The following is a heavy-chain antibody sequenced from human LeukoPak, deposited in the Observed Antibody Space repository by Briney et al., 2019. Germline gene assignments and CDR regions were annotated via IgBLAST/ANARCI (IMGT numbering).Heavy chain of an antibody. V-gene: IGHV4-59*01. CDR3: ARVKDWLGTYYYMDV. D-gene: IGHD3-9*01. CDR2: IYYSGST. CDR1: GGSLSSYY. J-gene: IGHJ6*03. Sequence: SETLSLTCTVSGGSLSSYYWSWIRQPPGKGLEWIGYIYYSGSTNYNPSLKSRVTISVDTSKNQFSLKLSSVTAADTAVYYCARVKDWLGTYYYMDVWGKGTTVTISS.